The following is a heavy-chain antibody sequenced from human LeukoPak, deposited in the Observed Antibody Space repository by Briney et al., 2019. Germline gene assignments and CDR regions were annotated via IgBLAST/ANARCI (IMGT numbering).Heavy chain of an antibody. CDR2: TYSDGST. CDR1: GGTLSGFY. CDR3: ARDVVAVPGFAHWFVT. D-gene: IGHD6-19*01. J-gene: IGHJ5*01. Sequence: PSETLSLTCTVSGGTLSGFYWSWIRQSPRLGLEWIGLTYSDGSTMYNPSLTSRDTISVDTSKNQISLRLTSVTAADTAIYYCARDVVAVPGFAHWFVTWG. V-gene: IGHV4-59*01.